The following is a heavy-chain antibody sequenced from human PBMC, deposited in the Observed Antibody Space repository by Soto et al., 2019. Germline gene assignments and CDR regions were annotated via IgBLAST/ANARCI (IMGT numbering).Heavy chain of an antibody. CDR3: AKGFLLWELLGYYFDY. CDR2: ISYDGSNK. Sequence: GGSLRLSCAASGFTFSSYGMHWVRQAPGKGLEWVAVISYDGSNKYYADSVKGRFTISRDNSKNTLYLQMNSLRAGDTAVYYCAKGFLLWELLGYYFDYWGQGTLVTVSS. V-gene: IGHV3-30*18. D-gene: IGHD1-26*01. CDR1: GFTFSSYG. J-gene: IGHJ4*02.